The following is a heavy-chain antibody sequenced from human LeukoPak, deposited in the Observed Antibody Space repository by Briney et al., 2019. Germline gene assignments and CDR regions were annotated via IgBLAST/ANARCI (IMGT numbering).Heavy chain of an antibody. CDR3: ARGLVCSSTSCYNAFDI. CDR2: IYHSGST. Sequence: SETLSLTCAVSGGSISSGGYSWSWIRQPPGKGLEWIGYIYHSGSTYYNPSLKSRVTISVDRSKNQFSLKLSSVTAADTAVYYCARGLVCSSTSCYNAFDIWGQGTMVTVSS. CDR1: GGSISSGGYS. V-gene: IGHV4-30-2*01. J-gene: IGHJ3*02. D-gene: IGHD2-2*02.